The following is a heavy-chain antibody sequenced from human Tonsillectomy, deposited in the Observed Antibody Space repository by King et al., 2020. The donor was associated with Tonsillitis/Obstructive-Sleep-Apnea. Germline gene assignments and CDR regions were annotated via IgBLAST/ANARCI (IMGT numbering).Heavy chain of an antibody. Sequence: VQLVESGGGLVQPGRSLRLSCAASGLTFDDYAMHWVRQAPGKGLEWVSGISWNSGSIGYADSAKGRFTISRDNAKNSLYLQMNSLRAEDTALYYCAKGPSSGWYDRRSYYYYYMDVWGKGTTVTVSS. CDR1: GLTFDDYA. V-gene: IGHV3-9*01. J-gene: IGHJ6*03. CDR3: AKGPSSGWYDRRSYYYYYMDV. CDR2: ISWNSGSI. D-gene: IGHD6-19*01.